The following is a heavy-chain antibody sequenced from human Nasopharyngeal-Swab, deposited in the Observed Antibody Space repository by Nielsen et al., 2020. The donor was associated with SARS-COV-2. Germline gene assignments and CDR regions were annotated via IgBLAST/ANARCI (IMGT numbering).Heavy chain of an antibody. Sequence: GESLKISCAASGFTFSSYAMSWVRQAPGKGLEWVSVIYSGGSSTYYADSVKGRFTISRDNSKNSLYLQMNSLRAEDTAVYYCARGGDIVVVVAATDYWGQGTLVTVSS. CDR3: ARGGDIVVVVAATDY. D-gene: IGHD2-15*01. J-gene: IGHJ4*02. CDR2: IYSGGSST. V-gene: IGHV3-23*03. CDR1: GFTFSSYA.